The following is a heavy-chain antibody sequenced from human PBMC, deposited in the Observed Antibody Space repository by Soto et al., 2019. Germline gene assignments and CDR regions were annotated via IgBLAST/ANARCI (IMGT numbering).Heavy chain of an antibody. J-gene: IGHJ5*02. CDR1: GVSLTSGNW. D-gene: IGHD5-18*01. CDR2: IFHDGTA. CDR3: ARDGGHSSYGVDP. Sequence: PSETLSLTCAVSGVSLTSGNWWTWVRQSPQRGLEYIGEIFHDGTANYYPSFERRVAMSVDTSRNQFSLKLTSVTAADTAVYYCARDGGHSSYGVDPWGQGTLVTVSS. V-gene: IGHV4-4*02.